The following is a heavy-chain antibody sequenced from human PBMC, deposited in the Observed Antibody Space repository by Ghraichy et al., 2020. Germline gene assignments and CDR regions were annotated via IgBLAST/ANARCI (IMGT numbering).Heavy chain of an antibody. CDR2: ISYSGTT. D-gene: IGHD3-22*01. CDR3: VRQFYYDDNGFPAIEY. V-gene: IGHV4-39*01. CDR1: GASVSSRNYY. Sequence: SETLSLTCAVSGASVSSRNYYWGWVRQPPGKGLEWIGSISYSGTTWYNASLRSRVTIYVDTSKNHVYLNLRSVPAADTAVYYCVRQFYYDDNGFPAIEYWGQGSLVTVSS. J-gene: IGHJ4*02.